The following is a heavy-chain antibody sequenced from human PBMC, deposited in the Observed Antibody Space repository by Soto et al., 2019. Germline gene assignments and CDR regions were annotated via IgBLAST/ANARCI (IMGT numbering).Heavy chain of an antibody. CDR3: ATNPRCYDISTGFAFSI. V-gene: IGHV1-69*01. Sequence: QVQLVQSGAEVKKPGSSVKVSCKASGGTFSSYAISWVRQAPGQGLEWMGGIIPIFGTANYAQKFQGRVTITADEYPSTAYMELISLSSADTSVYYCATNPRCYDISTGFAFSIWGQGTIVTVSS. D-gene: IGHD3-9*01. CDR1: GGTFSSYA. CDR2: IIPIFGTA. J-gene: IGHJ3*02.